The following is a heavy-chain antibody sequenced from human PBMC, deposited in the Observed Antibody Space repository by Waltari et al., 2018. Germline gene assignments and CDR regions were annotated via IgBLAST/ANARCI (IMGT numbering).Heavy chain of an antibody. V-gene: IGHV3-53*01. J-gene: IGHJ6*02. D-gene: IGHD6-6*01. Sequence: EVQLVESGGGLIQPGGSLRLSCAASGFTVSSNYMSWVRQAPGKGLEWVSVIYGGGSTYYADSVKGRFTISRDNSKNTLYLQMNSLRAEDTAVYYCARDWEYSSSYYGMDVWGQGTTVTVSS. CDR1: GFTVSSNY. CDR3: ARDWEYSSSYYGMDV. CDR2: IYGGGST.